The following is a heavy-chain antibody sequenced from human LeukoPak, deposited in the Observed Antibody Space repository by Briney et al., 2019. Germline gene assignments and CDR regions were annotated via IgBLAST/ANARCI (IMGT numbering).Heavy chain of an antibody. CDR2: IIPIFGTA. CDR1: GGTFSSYA. CDR3: ARGGGTYGGYFDY. V-gene: IGHV1-69*13. Sequence: ASVKVSCKASGGTFSSYAISWVRQAPGQGLEWMGGIIPIFGTANYAQKFQGRVTITADESTSTAYMELSSLRSEDTTVYYCARGGGTYGGYFDYWGQGTLVTVSS. J-gene: IGHJ4*02. D-gene: IGHD3-16*01.